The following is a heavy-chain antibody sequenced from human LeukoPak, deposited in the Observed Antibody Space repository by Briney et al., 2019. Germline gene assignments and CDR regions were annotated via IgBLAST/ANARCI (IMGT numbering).Heavy chain of an antibody. V-gene: IGHV3-21*01. Sequence: GGSLRLSCAASGFTFSSYSMNWVRQAPGKGLEWVSSISSSSSYIYYADSVKGRFTISRDNAKNTLYLQMNSLRAEDTAVYYCARAEIVGARDAFDIWGQGTMVTVSS. CDR1: GFTFSSYS. D-gene: IGHD1-26*01. CDR2: ISSSSSYI. CDR3: ARAEIVGARDAFDI. J-gene: IGHJ3*02.